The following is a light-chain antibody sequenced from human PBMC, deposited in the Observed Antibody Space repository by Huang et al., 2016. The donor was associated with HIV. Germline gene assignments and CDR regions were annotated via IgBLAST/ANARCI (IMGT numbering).Light chain of an antibody. J-gene: IGKJ2*01. CDR1: QTVSSY. CDR3: QQRSKWPPYT. V-gene: IGKV3-11*01. CDR2: DAS. Sequence: EIVLTQSPATLSLSPGERATLSCRASQTVSSYLAWYQQNPGQAPRLLIYDASNRATGIPARFSGSWSGTDFTLTISSLEPEDFAVYYCQQRSKWPPYTFGQGTKLEIK.